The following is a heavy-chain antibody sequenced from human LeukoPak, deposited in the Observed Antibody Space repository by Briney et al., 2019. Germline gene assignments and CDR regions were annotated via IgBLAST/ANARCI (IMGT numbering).Heavy chain of an antibody. CDR3: ARAWMEPRDLDY. Sequence: GGSLRLSCAASGFTFSSYGMHWVRQAPGKGLEWVAFIRYDGSNKYYADSVKGRFTISRDNSKNTLYLQMNSLRAEDTAVYYCARAWMEPRDLDYWGQGTLVTVSS. CDR1: GFTFSSYG. D-gene: IGHD1-1*01. CDR2: IRYDGSNK. V-gene: IGHV3-30*02. J-gene: IGHJ4*02.